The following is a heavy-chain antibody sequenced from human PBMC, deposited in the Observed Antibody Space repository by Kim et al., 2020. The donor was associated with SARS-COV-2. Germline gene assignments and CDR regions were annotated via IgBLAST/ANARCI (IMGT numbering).Heavy chain of an antibody. V-gene: IGHV3-11*01. D-gene: IGHD2-21*01. J-gene: IGHJ4*02. Sequence: VGSLRLSCTTSGFTFSDYYMTWFRQAPGKGLECICFISPSGTVTFYAESVRGRFTISRDNAKNSLYLQMNTLRADDAAVYYCTRNSRTPDYWGQGTLVTVSS. CDR2: ISPSGTVT. CDR3: TRNSRTPDY. CDR1: GFTFSDYY.